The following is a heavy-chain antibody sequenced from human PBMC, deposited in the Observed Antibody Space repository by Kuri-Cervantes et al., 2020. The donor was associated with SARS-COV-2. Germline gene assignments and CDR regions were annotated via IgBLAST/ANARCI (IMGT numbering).Heavy chain of an antibody. V-gene: IGHV4-31*03. D-gene: IGHD5-18*01. CDR2: IYYSGST. CDR1: GGSISSGGYY. Sequence: SETLSLTCTVSGGSISSGGYYWSWIRQHPGKGLEWIGYIYYSGSTYYNPSLKSRVTISVDTSKNQFSLKLSSVTAADTAVYYCARGNELWGNHFDYWGQETLVTVSS. CDR3: ARGNELWGNHFDY. J-gene: IGHJ4*02.